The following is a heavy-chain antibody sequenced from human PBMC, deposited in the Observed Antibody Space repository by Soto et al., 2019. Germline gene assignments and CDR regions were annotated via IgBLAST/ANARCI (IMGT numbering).Heavy chain of an antibody. J-gene: IGHJ6*02. Sequence: GGSLRLSCAASGFTFDDYAMHWVRQAPGKGLEWVSGISWNSGSIGYADSVKGRFTISRDNAKNSLYLQMNSLRAEDTALYYCAKGPYDSSGYFYGMDVWGQGTTVTVSS. V-gene: IGHV3-9*01. CDR3: AKGPYDSSGYFYGMDV. CDR1: GFTFDDYA. D-gene: IGHD3-22*01. CDR2: ISWNSGSI.